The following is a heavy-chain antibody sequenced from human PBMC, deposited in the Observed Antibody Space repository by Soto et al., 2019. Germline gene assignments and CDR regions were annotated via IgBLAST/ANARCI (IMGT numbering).Heavy chain of an antibody. CDR1: GFTFGDHA. Sequence: VQLVESGGGLVQPGRSLRLSCTASGFTFGDHAMSWFRQAPGKGLEWVGLVRAKAYGGTTEYAASVKGRFIISRDDPKSIAYLQMDSLKTEDTAVYYCSILQRSGDGYDYWGQGTLVTVSS. CDR2: VRAKAYGGTT. D-gene: IGHD3-10*01. CDR3: SILQRSGDGYDY. V-gene: IGHV3-49*03. J-gene: IGHJ4*02.